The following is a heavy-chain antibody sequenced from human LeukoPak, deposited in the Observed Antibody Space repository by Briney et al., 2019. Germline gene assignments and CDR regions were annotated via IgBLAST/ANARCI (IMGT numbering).Heavy chain of an antibody. D-gene: IGHD7-27*01. V-gene: IGHV2-5*01. CDR3: AHRAETGELFDY. CDR1: GFSLSTSGVG. J-gene: IGHJ4*02. Sequence: SGPTLVKPTQTLTLTCTFSGFSLSTSGVGVGWIRQPPGKALEWLALIYWNDDKRYSPSLKSRFTITKDTSKNQVVLTMTNMDPVDTATYYCAHRAETGELFDYWGQGTLVTVSS. CDR2: IYWNDDK.